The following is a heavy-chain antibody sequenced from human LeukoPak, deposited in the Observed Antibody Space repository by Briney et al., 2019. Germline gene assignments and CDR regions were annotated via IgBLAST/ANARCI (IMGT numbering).Heavy chain of an antibody. D-gene: IGHD3-10*01. CDR1: GGSFSGYY. Sequence: SETLSLACAVYGGSFSGYYWSWIRQPPGKGLEWIGEINHSGSTNYNPSLKRRVTISVDTSKNQFSLKLSSVTAADTAVYYCARGVRGGPYSYYMDVWGKGTTVTVSS. V-gene: IGHV4-34*01. CDR3: ARGVRGGPYSYYMDV. J-gene: IGHJ6*03. CDR2: INHSGST.